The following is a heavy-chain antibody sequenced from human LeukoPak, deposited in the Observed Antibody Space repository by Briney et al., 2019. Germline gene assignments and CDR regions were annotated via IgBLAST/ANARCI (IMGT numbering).Heavy chain of an antibody. V-gene: IGHV1-69*02. Sequence: SVKVSCKASGGTFSSYTISWVRQAPGQGLEWMGRIIPILGIANYAQKFQGRVTITADKSTSTACMELSSLRSEDTAVYYCARSPRIGYDSSGYTNIWGQGTMVTVSS. CDR3: ARSPRIGYDSSGYTNI. J-gene: IGHJ3*02. CDR2: IIPILGIA. CDR1: GGTFSSYT. D-gene: IGHD3-22*01.